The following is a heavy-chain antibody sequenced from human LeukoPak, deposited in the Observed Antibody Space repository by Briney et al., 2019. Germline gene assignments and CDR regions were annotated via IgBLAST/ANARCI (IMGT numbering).Heavy chain of an antibody. J-gene: IGHJ5*02. V-gene: IGHV4-4*02. CDR1: GGSISSSNW. D-gene: IGHD6-13*01. CDR2: IYHSGST. CDR3: ARAKYSSSWVIWFDP. Sequence: SETLSLTCAVSGGSISSSNWWSWVRQPPGKGLEWIGEIYHSGSTNYNPSLKSRVTISVDKSKNQFSLKLSSMTAADTAVYYCARAKYSSSWVIWFDPWGQGTLVTVSS.